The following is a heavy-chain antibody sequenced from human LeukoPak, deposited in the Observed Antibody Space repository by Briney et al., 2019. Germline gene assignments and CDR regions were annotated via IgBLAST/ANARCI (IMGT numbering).Heavy chain of an antibody. D-gene: IGHD1-26*01. CDR2: ISAYNGNT. V-gene: IGHV1-18*01. CDR1: GYTFTSYG. Sequence: ASVKVSCKASGYTFTSYGISWVRQAPGQGLEWMGWISAYNGNTNYAQKLQGRVTMTTDTSTSTAYMELRSLRSDDTAVYYCARVRSGSYRGQYYFDYRGQGTLVTVSS. J-gene: IGHJ4*02. CDR3: ARVRSGSYRGQYYFDY.